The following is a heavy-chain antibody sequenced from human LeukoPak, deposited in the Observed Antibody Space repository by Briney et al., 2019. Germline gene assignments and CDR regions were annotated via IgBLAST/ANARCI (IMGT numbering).Heavy chain of an antibody. J-gene: IGHJ4*02. CDR1: GFTFSSYS. V-gene: IGHV3-48*02. CDR2: ISSSSSTI. D-gene: IGHD1-26*01. Sequence: GGSLRLSCAASGFTFSSYSMNWVRQAPGKGLEWVSYISSSSSTIYYADSVKGRFTISRDNAKNSLCLQMNSLRDEDTAVYYCARVKVGAINYWGQGTLVTVSS. CDR3: ARVKVGAINY.